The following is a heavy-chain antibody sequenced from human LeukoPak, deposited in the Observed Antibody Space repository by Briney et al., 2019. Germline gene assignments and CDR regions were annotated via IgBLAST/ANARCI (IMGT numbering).Heavy chain of an antibody. J-gene: IGHJ4*02. D-gene: IGHD3-3*01. V-gene: IGHV5-51*01. CDR3: ARGGPYYDLTTYFDY. Sequence: GESLKISCKGSGYSFTSYWIGWVRQMPGKGLEWMGIIYPGDSDTRYSPSFQGQVTISADKSISTAYLQWSSLKASDTAMYYCARGGPYYDLTTYFDYWGQGTLVTVSS. CDR2: IYPGDSDT. CDR1: GYSFTSYW.